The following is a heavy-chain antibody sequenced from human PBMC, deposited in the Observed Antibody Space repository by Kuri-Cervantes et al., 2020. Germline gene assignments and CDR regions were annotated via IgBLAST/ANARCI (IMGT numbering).Heavy chain of an antibody. Sequence: SETLSLTCTVSGGSISSSSYYWGWIRQPPGKGLEWIGSIYHSGSTYYNPSLKSRVTISVDTSKNQFSLKLSSVTAADTAVYYCARRVTTGGWYFDLWGRGTLVTVSS. CDR1: GGSISSSSYY. D-gene: IGHD4-17*01. CDR3: ARRVTTGGWYFDL. J-gene: IGHJ2*01. CDR2: IYHSGST. V-gene: IGHV4-39*07.